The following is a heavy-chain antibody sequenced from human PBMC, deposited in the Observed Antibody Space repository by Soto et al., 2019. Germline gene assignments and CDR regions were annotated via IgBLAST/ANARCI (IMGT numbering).Heavy chain of an antibody. J-gene: IGHJ4*02. D-gene: IGHD2-2*01. CDR1: GFTFSSYW. CDR3: AREGESTYYFDY. V-gene: IGHV3-74*01. CDR2: INSDGSST. Sequence: GGSLRLSCAASGFTFSSYWMHWVRQAPGKGLVWVSRINSDGSSTSYADSVKGRFTISRDNAKNTLYLQMNSLRAEDTAVYYCAREGESTYYFDYWGQGTLVTVSS.